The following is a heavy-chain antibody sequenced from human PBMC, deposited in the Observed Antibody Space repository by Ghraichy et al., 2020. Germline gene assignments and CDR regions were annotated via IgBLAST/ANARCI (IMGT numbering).Heavy chain of an antibody. CDR2: IYSGGST. CDR1: GFTVSSNY. CDR3: ARGPRKWAVAGNVT. D-gene: IGHD6-19*01. V-gene: IGHV3-53*01. J-gene: IGHJ5*02. Sequence: GGSLRLSCAASGFTVSSNYMSWVRQAPGKGLEWVSVIYSGGSTYYADSVKGRFTISRDNSKNTLYLQMNSLRAEDTAVYYCARGPRKWAVAGNVTWGQGTLVTVSS.